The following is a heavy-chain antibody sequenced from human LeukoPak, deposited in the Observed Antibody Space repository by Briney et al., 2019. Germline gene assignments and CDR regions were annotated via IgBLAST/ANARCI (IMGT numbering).Heavy chain of an antibody. V-gene: IGHV3-23*01. J-gene: IGHJ4*02. D-gene: IGHD2-21*01. CDR2: ISGSGGGT. CDR3: AKDFRIGYSAHFDY. CDR1: GFTFSSYA. Sequence: GGSLRLSCAASGFTFSSYAMSWVRQAPGKGLEWVSAISGSGGGTYYADSVKGRFSISRDNSKNTLYLQMDSLRGEDTAVYYCAKDFRIGYSAHFDYWGQGALVTVSS.